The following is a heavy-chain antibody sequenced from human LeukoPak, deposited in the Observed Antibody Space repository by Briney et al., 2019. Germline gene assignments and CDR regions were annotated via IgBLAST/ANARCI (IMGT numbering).Heavy chain of an antibody. CDR2: IKPGGNEK. CDR3: ATFRFLGT. D-gene: IGHD3-3*01. Sequence: GGSLRLSCAASGFTFSNYWMTWVRQGPGKGLEWVANIKPGGNEKYYVDSVKGRFTISRDNVKNSLYLQMNSLRAEDTAIYYCATFRFLGTWGQGTMVTVSP. CDR1: GFTFSNYW. V-gene: IGHV3-7*03. J-gene: IGHJ3*01.